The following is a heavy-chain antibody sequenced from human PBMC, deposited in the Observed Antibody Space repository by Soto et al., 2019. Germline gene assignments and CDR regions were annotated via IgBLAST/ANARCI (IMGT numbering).Heavy chain of an antibody. J-gene: IGHJ4*02. CDR2: ISYDGSNK. CDR1: GFTFSSYG. V-gene: IGHV3-30*03. Sequence: GGSLRLSCAASGFTFSSYGMHWVRQAPGKGLEWVAVISYDGSNKYYADSVKGRFTISRDNSKNTLYLQMNSLRAEDTAVYYCARGGDTPFTIFGVVIITGKFDYWGQGTLVTVSS. D-gene: IGHD3-3*01. CDR3: ARGGDTPFTIFGVVIITGKFDY.